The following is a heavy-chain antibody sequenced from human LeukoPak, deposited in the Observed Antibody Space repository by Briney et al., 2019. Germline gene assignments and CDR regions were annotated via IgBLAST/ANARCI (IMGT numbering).Heavy chain of an antibody. D-gene: IGHD3-10*01. J-gene: IGHJ5*02. CDR2: IYYSGTT. Sequence: SEALSLTCTVSGVSISSYYWNWIRQPPGKGLEWIGSIYYSGTTNYNPSLKSRVTISLDTSKTQFSLKLSSVTAVDTAMYYCARGEGSSMVRGVIFWFDPWGQGSLVTVSS. CDR3: ARGEGSSMVRGVIFWFDP. CDR1: GVSISSYY. V-gene: IGHV4-59*01.